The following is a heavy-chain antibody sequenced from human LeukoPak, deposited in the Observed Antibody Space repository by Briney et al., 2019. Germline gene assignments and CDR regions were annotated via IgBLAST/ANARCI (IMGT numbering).Heavy chain of an antibody. V-gene: IGHV3-23*01. CDR3: ANIAAAGPYYFDY. D-gene: IGHD6-13*01. J-gene: IGHJ4*02. Sequence: GGSLRLSCVVSGFSFGSYPMSWVRQAPGKGLEWVSAISGSGGSTYYADSVKGRFTISRDNSKNTLYLQMNSLRAEDTAVYYCANIAAAGPYYFDYWGQGTLVTVSS. CDR2: ISGSGGST. CDR1: GFSFGSYP.